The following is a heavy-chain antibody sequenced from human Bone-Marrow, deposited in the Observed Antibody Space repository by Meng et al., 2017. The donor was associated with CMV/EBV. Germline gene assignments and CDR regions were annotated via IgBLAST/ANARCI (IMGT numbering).Heavy chain of an antibody. J-gene: IGHJ4*02. CDR1: GFSFNNYW. Sequence: GESLKISCTVSGFSFNNYWMSWVRQAPGKGLEWLADIEGDGNTKYYADSVKGRFTISRDNAKRSLYLQLNALRVEDTAMYYCASMWEGGYWGQGTLVTVS. D-gene: IGHD1-26*01. V-gene: IGHV3-7*01. CDR2: IEGDGNTK. CDR3: ASMWEGGY.